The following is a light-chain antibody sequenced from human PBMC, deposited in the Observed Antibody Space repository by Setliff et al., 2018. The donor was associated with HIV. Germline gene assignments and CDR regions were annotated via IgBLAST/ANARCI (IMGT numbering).Light chain of an antibody. V-gene: IGLV2-23*01. CDR1: SSDFGSYNL. Sequence: QSVLTQPASVSGSPGQSITISCTGASSDFGSYNLVSWYQQHPGKVPKLLIYEGTKRPSGVSSRFSGSKSGNTASLTIFGLQAEDEADYYCCSYAGDSSYVVFGGGTKVTVL. CDR2: EGT. CDR3: CSYAGDSSYVV. J-gene: IGLJ2*01.